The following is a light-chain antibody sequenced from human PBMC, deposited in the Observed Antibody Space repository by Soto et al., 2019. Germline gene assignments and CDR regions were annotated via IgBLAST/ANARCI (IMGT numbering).Light chain of an antibody. CDR3: SSYTSSSPYV. CDR1: SSDVGGYDY. V-gene: IGLV2-14*03. J-gene: IGLJ1*01. Sequence: QSALTQPASVSGSPGQSITISCTGTSSDVGGYDYVSWYQHHPGKAPKLMIYDDSNRPSGVSNRFSGSKSGNTASLTISGLQAEDEADYYCSSYTSSSPYVFGTGTKVTVL. CDR2: DDS.